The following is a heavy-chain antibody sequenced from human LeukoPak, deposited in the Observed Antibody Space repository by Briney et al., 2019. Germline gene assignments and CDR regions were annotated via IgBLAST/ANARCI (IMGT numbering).Heavy chain of an antibody. CDR3: ARDLSGDLSPTAFDI. CDR2: ISSSSSTI. V-gene: IGHV3-48*03. CDR1: GFTFSSYE. D-gene: IGHD4-17*01. J-gene: IGHJ3*02. Sequence: GGSLRLSCAASGFTFSSYEMNWVRQDPGKGLEWVSYISSSSSTIYYADSVKGRFTISRDDAKNSLYLQMNSLTVEDTAVYSCARDLSGDLSPTAFDIWGQGTVVIV.